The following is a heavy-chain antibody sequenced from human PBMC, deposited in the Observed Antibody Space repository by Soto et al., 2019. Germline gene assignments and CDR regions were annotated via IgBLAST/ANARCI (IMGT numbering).Heavy chain of an antibody. V-gene: IGHV3-30-3*01. CDR2: ISYEGGNK. J-gene: IGHJ4*01. CDR1: GFTFSSYP. D-gene: IGHD4-4*01. Sequence: GGSLRLSCAASGFTFSSYPMHWVRQAPGKGLEWVTVISYEGGNKYYAASEKGRLTISRDNSEDTLYLQMHSLRSDHTSVYFCARGPVTQTSFIDHWGHGTLVTVSS. CDR3: ARGPVTQTSFIDH.